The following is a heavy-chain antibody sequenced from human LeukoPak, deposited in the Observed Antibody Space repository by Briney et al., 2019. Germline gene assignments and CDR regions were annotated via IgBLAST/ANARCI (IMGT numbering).Heavy chain of an antibody. D-gene: IGHD4-17*01. Sequence: GASVKVSYKAWGYTFTSYYILGVPQAPAQGLEWMGIINPSGGSTTYAQKFQGRVTMTRDTSTSTVYMELSSLRSEDTAVYYCARGYGDYAYWGQGTLVTVSS. CDR3: ARGYGDYAY. CDR1: GYTFTSYY. J-gene: IGHJ4*02. V-gene: IGHV1-46*01. CDR2: INPSGGST.